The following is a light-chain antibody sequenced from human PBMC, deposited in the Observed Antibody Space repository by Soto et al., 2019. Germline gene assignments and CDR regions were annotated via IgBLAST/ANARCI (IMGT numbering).Light chain of an antibody. CDR1: RRVLYSDGDNY. V-gene: IGKV2-28*01. CDR3: MQALQTPNT. CDR2: LAS. J-gene: IGKJ5*01. Sequence: DIVMTQSPLSLCVTPGEPASICCSSIRRVLYSDGDNYLDWYLQKPGQSPQLLIYLASNRASGVPARFSGSGSGTYFTLKISRVEAEDVGLYYCMQALQTPNTFGQGTRLEIK.